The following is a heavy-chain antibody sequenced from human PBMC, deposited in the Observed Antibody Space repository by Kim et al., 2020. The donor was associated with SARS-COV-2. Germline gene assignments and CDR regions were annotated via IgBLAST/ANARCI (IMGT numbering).Heavy chain of an antibody. CDR2: IDPSDSYT. D-gene: IGHD3-10*01. Sequence: GESLKISCKGSGYSFTSYWISWVRQMPGKGLEWMGRIDPSDSYTNYSPSFQGHVTISADKSISTAYLQWSSLKASDTAMYYCARHAGWFGELLFPAFDYWGQGTLVTVSS. V-gene: IGHV5-10-1*01. CDR3: ARHAGWFGELLFPAFDY. CDR1: GYSFTSYW. J-gene: IGHJ4*02.